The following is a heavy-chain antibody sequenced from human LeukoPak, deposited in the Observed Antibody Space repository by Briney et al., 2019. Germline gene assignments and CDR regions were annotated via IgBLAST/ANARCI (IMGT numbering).Heavy chain of an antibody. CDR1: GGSISSSSYY. CDR3: AKDSSSSLDY. D-gene: IGHD6-6*01. J-gene: IGHJ4*02. Sequence: SETLSLTCTVSGGSISSSSYYWGWIRQPPGKGLEWIGSIYYSGSTYYNPSLKSRVTISVDTSKNQFSLKLSSVTAADTAVYYCAKDSSSSLDYWGQGTLVTVSS. CDR2: IYYSGST. V-gene: IGHV4-39*07.